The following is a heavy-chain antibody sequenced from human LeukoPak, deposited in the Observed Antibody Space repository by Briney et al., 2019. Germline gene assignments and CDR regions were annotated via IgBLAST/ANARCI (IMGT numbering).Heavy chain of an antibody. CDR3: ARDQYSYGHPFDH. D-gene: IGHD5-18*01. V-gene: IGHV1-46*01. Sequence: ASVKVSCKASGYTFTSYYMHWVRQAPGQGLEWMGIINPSGGSTSYAQKFQGRVTMTRDMSTSTVYMELSSLRSEDTAVYYCARDQYSYGHPFDHWGQGTLVTVSS. CDR1: GYTFTSYY. CDR2: INPSGGST. J-gene: IGHJ4*02.